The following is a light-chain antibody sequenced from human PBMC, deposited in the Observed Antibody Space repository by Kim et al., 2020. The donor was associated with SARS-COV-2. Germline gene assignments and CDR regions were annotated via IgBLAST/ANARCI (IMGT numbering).Light chain of an antibody. CDR3: QQYGSSLSIT. Sequence: PGERATLACRASQSVSSSYLAWYQQKPGQAPRLLIYGASSRATGIPDRFSGSGSGTDFTLTISRLEPEDFAVYYCQQYGSSLSITFGQGTRLEIK. CDR2: GAS. V-gene: IGKV3-20*01. CDR1: QSVSSSY. J-gene: IGKJ5*01.